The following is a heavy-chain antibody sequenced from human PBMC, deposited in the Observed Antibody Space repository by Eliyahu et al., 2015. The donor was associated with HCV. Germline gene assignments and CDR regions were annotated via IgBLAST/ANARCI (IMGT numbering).Heavy chain of an antibody. J-gene: IGHJ4*02. CDR3: ARDPNAGYSSGWYGTLDY. CDR1: GFTFXSXA. Sequence: QVQLVESGGGVVQPGRSLRLSCAASGFTFXSXAMHWVRQXPGKGLEWVAVISYDGSNKYYADSVKGRFTISRDNSKNTLYLQMNSLRAEDTAVYYCARDPNAGYSSGWYGTLDYWGQGTLVTVSS. CDR2: ISYDGSNK. V-gene: IGHV3-30-3*01. D-gene: IGHD6-19*01.